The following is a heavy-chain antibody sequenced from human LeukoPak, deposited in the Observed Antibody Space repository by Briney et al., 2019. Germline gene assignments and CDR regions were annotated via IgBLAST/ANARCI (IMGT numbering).Heavy chain of an antibody. J-gene: IGHJ4*02. CDR1: GGSVISGSYY. CDR3: AREQLGRIDY. V-gene: IGHV4-61*01. Sequence: PSETLSLTCTVSGGSVISGSYYWSWIRQPPGKGLEWIGNIYYSGSTNYNPSLKSRVTISVDASKNQFSLKLGSVTAADTAVYYCAREQLGRIDYWGQGTLVTVSS. D-gene: IGHD1-1*01. CDR2: IYYSGST.